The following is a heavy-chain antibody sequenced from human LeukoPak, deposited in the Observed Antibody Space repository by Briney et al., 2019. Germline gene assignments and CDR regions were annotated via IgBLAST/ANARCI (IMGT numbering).Heavy chain of an antibody. CDR1: GGSIKGGGFF. CDR2: IYYSGST. J-gene: IGHJ3*02. V-gene: IGHV4-31*03. D-gene: IGHD5-18*01. CDR3: ARDHGRSYNYGSDALDI. Sequence: SQTLSLTCSVSGGSIKGGGFFWNWVRQHPGKGLEWIGHIYYSGSTSYNPSVKSRVTISVDTSKNQFSLKLTSVTATDTAMYYCARDHGRSYNYGSDALDIWGQGTLVIVSA.